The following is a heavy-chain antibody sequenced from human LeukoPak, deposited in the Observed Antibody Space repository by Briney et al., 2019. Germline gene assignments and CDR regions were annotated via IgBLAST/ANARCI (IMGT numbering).Heavy chain of an antibody. Sequence: SETLSLTCTVSGGSINTSPYYWSWIRQPAGKGLEWIGRISTSGSTNYNPSLKSRVTMSVDTSKNQFSLKLSSVTAADTAVYYCARSELLWFGGVNSGFDYWGQGTLVTVSS. CDR2: ISTSGST. V-gene: IGHV4-61*02. D-gene: IGHD3-10*01. CDR3: ARSELLWFGGVNSGFDY. CDR1: GGSINTSPYY. J-gene: IGHJ4*02.